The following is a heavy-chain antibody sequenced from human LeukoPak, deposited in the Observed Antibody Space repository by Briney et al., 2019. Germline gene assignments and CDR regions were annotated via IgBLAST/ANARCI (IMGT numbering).Heavy chain of an antibody. J-gene: IGHJ5*02. CDR2: ISHSGST. CDR3: AKKVAGVGWFDP. CDR1: GGSFSGYY. Sequence: SETLSLTCAVYGGSFSGYYWSWIRQPPGKGLEWIGEISHSGSTSYNPSLKSRVTISVDTSKNQFSLKLSSVTAMDAAVYYCAKKVAGVGWFDPWGQGTLVTVSS. V-gene: IGHV4-34*01. D-gene: IGHD7-27*01.